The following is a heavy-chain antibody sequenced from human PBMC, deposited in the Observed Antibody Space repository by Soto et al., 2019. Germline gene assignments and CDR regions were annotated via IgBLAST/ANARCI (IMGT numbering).Heavy chain of an antibody. D-gene: IGHD3-10*01. J-gene: IGHJ4*02. CDR2: ISYDGSD. CDR1: GFKFREVG. Sequence: QMQLVESGGGVVQPGGSLRLSCAASGFKFREVGMHWVRQAPGKGLEWVALISYDGSDYADSVKGRFTISRDDSRDTLYLHMGNVRGDDTGVCYCARRRNYCLDFWGQGTLVAVSS. V-gene: IGHV3-33*05. CDR3: ARRRNYCLDF.